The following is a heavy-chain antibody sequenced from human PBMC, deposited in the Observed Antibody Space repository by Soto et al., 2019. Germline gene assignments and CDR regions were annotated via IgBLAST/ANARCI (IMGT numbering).Heavy chain of an antibody. J-gene: IGHJ6*02. CDR3: ARATLRYYAMDV. Sequence: ASVKVSCKASGDSFTSYAMHWVRQAPGQGLEWMGWINAGNGNTKYSQKLQGRVTITRDTSASTAYMELSRLRSEDTAVYFCARATLRYYAMDVWGQGTTVTVSS. CDR1: GDSFTSYA. V-gene: IGHV1-3*01. CDR2: INAGNGNT. D-gene: IGHD1-20*01.